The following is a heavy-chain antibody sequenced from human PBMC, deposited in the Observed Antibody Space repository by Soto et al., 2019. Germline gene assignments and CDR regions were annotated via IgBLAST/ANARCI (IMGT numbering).Heavy chain of an antibody. D-gene: IGHD3-10*01. CDR3: AKDLVYYGSGSYYKAHAFDI. CDR2: ISGSGGST. J-gene: IGHJ4*02. CDR1: GFTFSSYA. Sequence: QRLSCVASGFTFSSYAMSWVRQAPGKGLEWVSAISGSGGSTYYADSVKGRFTISRDNSKNTLYLQMNSLRAEDTAVYYCAKDLVYYGSGSYYKAHAFDIWGQGALVTVSS. V-gene: IGHV3-23*01.